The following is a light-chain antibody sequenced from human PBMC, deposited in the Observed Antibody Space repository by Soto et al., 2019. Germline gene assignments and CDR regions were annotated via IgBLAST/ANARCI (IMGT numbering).Light chain of an antibody. V-gene: IGLV2-23*01. J-gene: IGLJ1*01. Sequence: QSALTQPASVSGSPGQSITISCTGTSSDVGSYNLVSWYQQDPGKAPKLMIYEGSKRPSGISNRFSGSKSGNTASLTIVGLQAEDEADYYCCSYAGSNTLYVFGTGTKLTVL. CDR1: SSDVGSYNL. CDR3: CSYAGSNTLYV. CDR2: EGS.